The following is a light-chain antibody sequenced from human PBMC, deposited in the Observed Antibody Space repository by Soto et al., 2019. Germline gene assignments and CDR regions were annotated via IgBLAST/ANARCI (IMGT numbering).Light chain of an antibody. CDR2: GAS. CDR1: QSVSSSY. Sequence: EIVLTQSPGTLSLSPGERATLSCRASQSVSSSYLAWYQQKPGQAPRLLIYGASSRATGIPDRFSGSGSWTDFTITITRLEPEDFAVYYCQHYGNSQGWTSGQGPKVDIK. J-gene: IGKJ1*01. CDR3: QHYGNSQGWT. V-gene: IGKV3-20*01.